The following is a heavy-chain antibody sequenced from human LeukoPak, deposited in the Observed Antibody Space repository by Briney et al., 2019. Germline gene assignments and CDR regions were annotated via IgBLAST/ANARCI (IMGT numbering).Heavy chain of an antibody. CDR3: ARGGYFYDSSGYYEGYCYYYGMDV. J-gene: IGHJ6*02. V-gene: IGHV1-8*01. Sequence: ASVKVSCKASGYTFTSYDINWVRQATGQGLEWMGWMNPNSGNTGYAQKFQGRVTMTRNTSISTAYMELSSLRSEDTAVYYCARGGYFYDSSGYYEGYCYYYGMDVWGQGTTVTVSS. CDR1: GYTFTSYD. D-gene: IGHD3-22*01. CDR2: MNPNSGNT.